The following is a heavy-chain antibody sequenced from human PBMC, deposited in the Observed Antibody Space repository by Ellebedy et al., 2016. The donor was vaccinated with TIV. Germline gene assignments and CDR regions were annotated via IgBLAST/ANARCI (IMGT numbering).Heavy chain of an antibody. D-gene: IGHD3-9*01. V-gene: IGHV3-11*06. CDR2: ISSSSSYT. CDR3: ARSTEILTGYYPLVY. Sequence: GGSLRLSCAASGFTFSDYYMSWIRQAPGKGLEWVSYISSSSSYTNYADSVKGRFTISRDNAKNSLYLQMNSLRAEDTAVYYCARSTEILTGYYPLVYWGQGTLVAVSS. CDR1: GFTFSDYY. J-gene: IGHJ4*02.